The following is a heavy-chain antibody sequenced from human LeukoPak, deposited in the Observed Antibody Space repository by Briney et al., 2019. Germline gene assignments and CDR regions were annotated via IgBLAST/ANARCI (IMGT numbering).Heavy chain of an antibody. V-gene: IGHV3-30*04. CDR2: ISYDGGDK. J-gene: IGHJ6*02. Sequence: GKSLRLSCAASGFTFSNYAMHWVRQAPGKGLEWVAGISYDGGDKHYADSVKGRITFSRDNSAYTLYLQLNSLRAEDTAVYYCARGSSWSRGDFYALDVWGQGTTVTVSS. D-gene: IGHD6-13*01. CDR3: ARGSSWSRGDFYALDV. CDR1: GFTFSNYA.